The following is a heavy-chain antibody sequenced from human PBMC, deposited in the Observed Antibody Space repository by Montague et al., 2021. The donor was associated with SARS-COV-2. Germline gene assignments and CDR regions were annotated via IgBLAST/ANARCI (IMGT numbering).Heavy chain of an antibody. J-gene: IGHJ4*02. CDR3: VRVSWYYNGSGAFDY. D-gene: IGHD3-10*01. CDR1: GRSIISTSSY. Sequence: SETLSLTCTVSGRSIISTSSYWGWIRQPPGGGLEWIGSISHRENTFYNPSLKSPVTISVDTSKNQFSLKMIPVTAADTGIYYSVRVSWYYNGSGAFDYWGQGTLVTVSA. V-gene: IGHV4-39*07. CDR2: ISHRENT.